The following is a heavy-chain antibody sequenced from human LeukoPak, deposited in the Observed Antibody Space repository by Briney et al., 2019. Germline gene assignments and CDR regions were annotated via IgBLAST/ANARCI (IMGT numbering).Heavy chain of an antibody. CDR3: ANQGGSLTEVGYYMDV. J-gene: IGHJ6*03. CDR1: GFTFSTYG. Sequence: GGSLRLTCAASGFTFSTYGMHWVRQAPGKGLEWVAFIRSDGTSKYYTDSVKGRFTISRDNSKNTLYLQMNSLRAEDTAVYYCANQGGSLTEVGYYMDVWGKGTTVTVSS. CDR2: IRSDGTSK. V-gene: IGHV3-30*02. D-gene: IGHD1-26*01.